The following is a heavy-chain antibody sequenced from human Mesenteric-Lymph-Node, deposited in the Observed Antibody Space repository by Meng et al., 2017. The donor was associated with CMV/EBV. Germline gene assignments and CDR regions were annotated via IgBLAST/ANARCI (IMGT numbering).Heavy chain of an antibody. CDR3: ARVDSAVVPAAPDY. J-gene: IGHJ4*02. CDR2: ISSSGSTI. Sequence: GESLKISCAASGFTFSDYYMSWIRQAPGKGLEWVSYISSSGSTIYYADSVKGRFTISRDNAKNSLYLQMNSLRAEDTAVYYCARVDSAVVPAAPDYWGQGTLVTVSS. V-gene: IGHV3-11*04. D-gene: IGHD2-2*01. CDR1: GFTFSDYY.